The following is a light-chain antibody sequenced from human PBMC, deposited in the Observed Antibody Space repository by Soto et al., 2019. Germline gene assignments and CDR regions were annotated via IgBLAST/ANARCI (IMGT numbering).Light chain of an antibody. CDR1: QSVSSTF. V-gene: IGKV3-20*01. CDR3: QQYDSSPIT. CDR2: GAS. J-gene: IGKJ1*01. Sequence: EIVLTQSPGTLSLSPGERATLSCRASQSVSSTFLSWYQQKPGQAPRLLIYGASRRATGIPDRFSGSGSGTDFTLTISRLEPEDFAVYYCQQYDSSPITFGQGTKVDIK.